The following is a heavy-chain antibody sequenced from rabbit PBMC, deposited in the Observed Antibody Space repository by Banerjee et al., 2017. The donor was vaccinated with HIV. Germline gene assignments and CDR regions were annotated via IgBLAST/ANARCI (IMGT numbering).Heavy chain of an antibody. CDR1: GFSFSSSYY. V-gene: IGHV1S40*01. D-gene: IGHD6-1*01. Sequence: QSLEESGGDLVKPGASLTLTCTASGFSFSSSYYMCWVRQAPGKGLEWIGCIYVGSSGSTWYANWAKGRFTISKTSSTTVTLQMTSLTAADTATYFCARSIAYFTYAYIEYAYTTHIDLWGPGTLVTVS. J-gene: IGHJ6*01. CDR3: ARSIAYFTYAYIEYAYTTHIDL. CDR2: IYVGSSGST.